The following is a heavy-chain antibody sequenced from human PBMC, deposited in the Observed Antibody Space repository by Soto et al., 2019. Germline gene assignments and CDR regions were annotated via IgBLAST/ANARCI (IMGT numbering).Heavy chain of an antibody. CDR2: INPNSGGT. J-gene: IGHJ4*02. D-gene: IGHD1-26*01. V-gene: IGHV1-2*02. CDR1: GYTFTGYY. CDR3: AADSGSYREYHFDY. Sequence: ASVKVSCKASGYTFTGYYMHWVRQAPGQGLEWMGWINPNSGGTNYAQKFQGRVTMTRDTSISTAYMELSRLRSDDTAVYYCAADSGSYREYHFDYWGQGTLVTVSS.